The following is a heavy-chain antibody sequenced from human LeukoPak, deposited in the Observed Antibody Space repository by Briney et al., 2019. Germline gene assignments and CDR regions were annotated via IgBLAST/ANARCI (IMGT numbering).Heavy chain of an antibody. CDR1: GFTFSSYG. D-gene: IGHD3-10*01. V-gene: IGHV3-30*18. J-gene: IGHJ3*02. CDR3: AKALDSLSGNTIRSGSDAFDI. CDR2: ISYDGNNK. Sequence: GGSLRLSCAASGFTFSSYGMHWVRQAPGKGLEWVAVISYDGNNKYYADSVKGRFTISRDNSKNTLYLQMNSLRAEDTAVYYCAKALDSLSGNTIRSGSDAFDIWGQGTMVTVSS.